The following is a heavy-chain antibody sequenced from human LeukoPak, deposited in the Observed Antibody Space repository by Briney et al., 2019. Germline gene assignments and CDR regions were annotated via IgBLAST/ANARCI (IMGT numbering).Heavy chain of an antibody. CDR2: INPNSGGT. V-gene: IGHV1-2*02. Sequence: ASVKVSCKASGYTFTGYHMHWVRQAPGQGLEWMGWINPNSGGTNYAQKFQGRVTMTRDTSISTAYMELSRLRSDDTAVYYCARERSFTLGNYIDYWGQGTLVTVSS. CDR1: GYTFTGYH. CDR3: ARERSFTLGNYIDY. J-gene: IGHJ4*02. D-gene: IGHD2-15*01.